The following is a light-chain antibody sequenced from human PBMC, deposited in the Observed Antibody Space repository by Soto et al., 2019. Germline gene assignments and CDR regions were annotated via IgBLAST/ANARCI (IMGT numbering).Light chain of an antibody. CDR3: QQYDTLPPFT. J-gene: IGKJ3*01. Sequence: DIQMTQSPSSLSASVGDRVTITCQASQDISNYLNWYQQKPGKTPKLLIYDASNLETGVPSRFSGSGSGTDFTVTISSMQPEDIATYYCQQYDTLPPFTFGPGTKVDIK. V-gene: IGKV1-33*01. CDR1: QDISNY. CDR2: DAS.